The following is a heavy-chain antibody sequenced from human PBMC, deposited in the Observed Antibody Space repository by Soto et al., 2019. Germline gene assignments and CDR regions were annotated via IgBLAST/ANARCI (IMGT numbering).Heavy chain of an antibody. CDR2: ISWNSGST. V-gene: IGHV3-9*01. CDR1: GFPFHDYA. D-gene: IGHD3-10*01. J-gene: IGHJ3*02. CDR3: AKDYYYGSGSDTLDAFDI. Sequence: EVQLVESGGGLVQPGRSLRLSCAASGFPFHDYAMHWVRQAPGKGLEWVSGISWNSGSTVYADSVKGRFTISRDNAKNSLHLQMNSLRAEDTALYYCAKDYYYGSGSDTLDAFDIWGQGTMVTVSS.